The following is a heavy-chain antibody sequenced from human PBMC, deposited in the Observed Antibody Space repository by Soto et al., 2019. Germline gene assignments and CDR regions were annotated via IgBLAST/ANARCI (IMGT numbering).Heavy chain of an antibody. CDR2: ISGSGGST. CDR3: AKTGGGSSGYCHAFDI. D-gene: IGHD3-22*01. V-gene: IGHV3-23*01. Sequence: GGSLRLSCAASGFTFSSYAMSWVRQAPGKGLEWVSAISGSGGSTYYADSVKGRFTISRDNSKNTLYLQMNSLRAEDTAVYYCAKTGGGSSGYCHAFDIWGQGTMVTVSS. J-gene: IGHJ3*02. CDR1: GFTFSSYA.